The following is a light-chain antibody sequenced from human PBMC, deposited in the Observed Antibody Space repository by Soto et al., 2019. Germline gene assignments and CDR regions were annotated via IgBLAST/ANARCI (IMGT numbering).Light chain of an antibody. V-gene: IGKV1-5*01. CDR1: QSITNR. J-gene: IGKJ1*01. CDR2: HAS. CDR3: QQYNSYS. Sequence: DIQMTQSPSTLSASVGDRVTITCRASQSITNRLAWYQQKPGKAPKVLIYHASTLESGVPSRFSGSGSGTEFTLTISSLQPDDFATYYCQQYNSYSFGQGTKVDIK.